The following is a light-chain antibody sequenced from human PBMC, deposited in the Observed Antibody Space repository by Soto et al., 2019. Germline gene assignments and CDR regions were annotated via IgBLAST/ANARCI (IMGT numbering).Light chain of an antibody. CDR3: HVRTNWSIA. J-gene: IGKJ5*01. V-gene: IGKV3-11*01. CDR1: QFVSSR. Sequence: VVTQFPASQSASHGERVNLPCRASQFVSSRLAWYQQRPGQVPRLLIYDTPTRAPGISARFSGSGSGTEFTLTIYNLEPEDVAVYYCHVRTNWSIAFGRGTRLEIK. CDR2: DTP.